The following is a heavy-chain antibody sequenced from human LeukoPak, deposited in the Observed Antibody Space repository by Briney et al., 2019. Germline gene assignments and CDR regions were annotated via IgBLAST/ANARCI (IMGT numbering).Heavy chain of an antibody. CDR3: ARDAHFNDFHAGMDV. CDR1: GFTFSSYA. CDR2: ISYDGSNK. D-gene: IGHD3-3*01. V-gene: IGHV3-30-3*01. J-gene: IGHJ6*02. Sequence: GGSLRLSCAASGFTFSSYAMHWVREAPGKGLEWVAVISYDGSNKYYADSVKGRFTISRDNSKNTLYLQMNSLRAEDTAVYYCARDAHFNDFHAGMDVWGQGTTVTVSS.